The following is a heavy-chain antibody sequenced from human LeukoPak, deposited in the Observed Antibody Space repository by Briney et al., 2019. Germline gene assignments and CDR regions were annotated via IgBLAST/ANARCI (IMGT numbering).Heavy chain of an antibody. V-gene: IGHV1-2*02. CDR2: INPSSGGT. Sequence: ASVKVSCKASGYTFTTYGISWVRQAPGQGLEWMGWINPSSGGTYYAQKFQGRVTMTSDTSISTAYMELSRLRSDNTAVYYCARDLYGGTSATFDYWGQGTLVTVSS. CDR3: ARDLYGGTSATFDY. CDR1: GYTFTTYG. J-gene: IGHJ4*02. D-gene: IGHD4-23*01.